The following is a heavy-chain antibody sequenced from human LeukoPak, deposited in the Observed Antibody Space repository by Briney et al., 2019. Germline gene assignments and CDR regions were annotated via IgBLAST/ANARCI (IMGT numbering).Heavy chain of an antibody. V-gene: IGHV3-30*04. D-gene: IGHD1-26*01. CDR3: ARGSGSYYEDFDY. CDR2: ISYDGSNK. Sequence: GRSLRLSCAASGFTFSSYAMHWVRQAPGKGLEWAAVISYDGSNKYYADSVKGRFTISRDNSKNTLYLQMNSLRAEDTAVYYCARGSGSYYEDFDYWGQGTLVTVSS. J-gene: IGHJ4*02. CDR1: GFTFSSYA.